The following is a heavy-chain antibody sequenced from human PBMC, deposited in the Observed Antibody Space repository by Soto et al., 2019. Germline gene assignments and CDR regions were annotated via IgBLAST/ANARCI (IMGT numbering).Heavy chain of an antibody. CDR3: VSDRGYGHASVPYS. CDR2: ISYDGSLQ. V-gene: IGHV3-30*03. J-gene: IGHJ4*02. CDR1: GFAFSSYG. Sequence: QAQLVESGGGVVQPGRSLRLSCAASGFAFSSYGMHWVRQAPGTRLEWVAVISYDGSLQHYADSVKGRFTISRDNSKNMVILQMSSLRAEDTAVYYSVSDRGYGHASVPYSWGQGTLVSVSS. D-gene: IGHD5-18*01.